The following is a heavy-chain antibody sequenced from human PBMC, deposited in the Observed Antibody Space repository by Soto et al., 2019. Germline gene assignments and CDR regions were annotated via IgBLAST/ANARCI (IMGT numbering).Heavy chain of an antibody. CDR3: ASLYYYGSGSTTDY. J-gene: IGHJ4*02. CDR2: IYYSGST. V-gene: IGHV4-59*01. CDR1: GGSISSYY. Sequence: LSLTCTVSGGSISSYYWSWIRQPPGKGLEWIGYIYYSGSTNYNPSLKSRVTISVDTSKNQFSLKLSSVTAADTAVYYCASLYYYGSGSTTDYWGQGTLVTVSS. D-gene: IGHD3-10*01.